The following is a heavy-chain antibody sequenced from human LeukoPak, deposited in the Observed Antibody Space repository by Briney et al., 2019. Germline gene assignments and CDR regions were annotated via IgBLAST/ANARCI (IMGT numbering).Heavy chain of an antibody. J-gene: IGHJ5*02. CDR3: ARGKLAAPGRTGYNWFDP. Sequence: ASVKVSCKASGYTFTGYYIHWVRQAPGQGLEWMGWINPNSGGTNYAQKFQGRVTMPRDTSVTTAYMELSGLRSDDAAIYYCARGKLAAPGRTGYNWFDPWGQGTLVTVSS. V-gene: IGHV1-2*02. CDR2: INPNSGGT. CDR1: GYTFTGYY. D-gene: IGHD6-13*01.